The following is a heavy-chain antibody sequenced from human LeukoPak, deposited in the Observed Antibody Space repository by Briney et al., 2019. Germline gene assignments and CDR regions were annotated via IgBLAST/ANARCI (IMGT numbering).Heavy chain of an antibody. Sequence: ASVKVSCKASGYTFTSYGISWVRQAPGQGLEWMGWISAYNGNTNYAQKLEGRVIMTTDTSTSTAYMELRSMRSDDTAVYYCARVMTTVTTSPLGYWGQGTLVTVSS. CDR3: ARVMTTVTTSPLGY. D-gene: IGHD4-17*01. V-gene: IGHV1-18*01. CDR1: GYTFTSYG. CDR2: ISAYNGNT. J-gene: IGHJ4*02.